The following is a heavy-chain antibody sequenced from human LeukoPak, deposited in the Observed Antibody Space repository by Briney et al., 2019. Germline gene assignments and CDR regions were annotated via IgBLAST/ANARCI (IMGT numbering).Heavy chain of an antibody. Sequence: SETLSLTCTVSGGSFNTYYWTWIRQPPGKGLQRLGYIYYSGSTHSNAYLKSRVTISLDTSKNQFSLRLSSVTAADTAVYHCARLMGYCSTTSCHPGWLDPWGQGTLVTVSS. CDR2: IYYSGST. CDR1: GGSFNTYY. D-gene: IGHD2-2*01. J-gene: IGHJ5*02. V-gene: IGHV4-59*01. CDR3: ARLMGYCSTTSCHPGWLDP.